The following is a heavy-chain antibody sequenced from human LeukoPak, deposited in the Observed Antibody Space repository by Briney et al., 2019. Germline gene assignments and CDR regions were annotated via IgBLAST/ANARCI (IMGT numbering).Heavy chain of an antibody. CDR2: IYYSGST. Sequence: SETLSLTCSVSGGSISSSRYSWGWIRQPPGKGLEWIGWIYYSGSTYYNPSLKSQVGISVETSKNEFELTLICVTAADTAVYYCATDWPSYYDSNNWFDPWGQGTLVTVSS. D-gene: IGHD3-22*01. CDR3: ATDWPSYYDSNNWFDP. V-gene: IGHV4-39*06. J-gene: IGHJ5*02. CDR1: GGSISSSRYS.